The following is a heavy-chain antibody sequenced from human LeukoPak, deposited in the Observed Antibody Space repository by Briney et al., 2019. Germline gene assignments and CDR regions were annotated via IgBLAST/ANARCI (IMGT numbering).Heavy chain of an antibody. V-gene: IGHV4-59*12. J-gene: IGHJ4*02. D-gene: IGHD2-15*01. CDR2: IYYSGST. Sequence: SETLSLTCTVSGGSISSYYWSWIRQPPGKGLEWIGYIYYSGSTNYNPSLKSRVTISVDTSKNQFSLKLSSVTAADTAVYYCSGPSGGDYFDYWGQGTLVTVSS. CDR3: SGPSGGDYFDY. CDR1: GGSISSYY.